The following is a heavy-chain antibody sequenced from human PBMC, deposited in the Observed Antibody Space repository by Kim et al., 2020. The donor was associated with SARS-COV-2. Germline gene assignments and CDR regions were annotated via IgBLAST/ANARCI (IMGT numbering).Heavy chain of an antibody. CDR2: INHSGST. CDR1: GGSFSGYY. J-gene: IGHJ6*02. CDR3: ARGGRGGSWYYYGMDV. D-gene: IGHD6-13*01. Sequence: SETLSLTCAVYGGSFSGYYWSWIRQPPGKGLEWIGEINHSGSTNYNPSLKSRVTISVDTSKNQFSLKLSSVTAADTAVYYCARGGRGGSWYYYGMDVWGQGTTVTVSS. V-gene: IGHV4-34*01.